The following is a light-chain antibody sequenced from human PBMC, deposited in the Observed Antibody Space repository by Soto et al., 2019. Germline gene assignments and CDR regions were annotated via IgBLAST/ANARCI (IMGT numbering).Light chain of an antibody. V-gene: IGLV2-14*03. CDR3: TSYSSISTYV. Sequence: QSVLTQPASVSGSPGQSITISCTGTSSDVGGYNYVFWYQHPPGKAPKLMIYDVTNRPSGVSNRFSGSKSGNTASLTISGLQAEDEADYYCTSYSSISTYVFGPGSMVTV. CDR2: DVT. J-gene: IGLJ1*01. CDR1: SSDVGGYNY.